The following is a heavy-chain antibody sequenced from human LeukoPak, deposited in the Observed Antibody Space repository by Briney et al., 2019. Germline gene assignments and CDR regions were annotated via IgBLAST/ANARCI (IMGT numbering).Heavy chain of an antibody. CDR3: ARVGEYSSSPDAFDI. V-gene: IGHV4-59*12. CDR2: IYYSGST. J-gene: IGHJ3*02. CDR1: GGSISSYY. Sequence: SETLSLTCTVSGGSISSYYWSWIRQPPGKGLEWIGYIYYSGSTNYNPSLKSRVTISVDTSKNQFSLKLSSVTAADTAVYYCARVGEYSSSPDAFDIWGQGTMVTVSS. D-gene: IGHD6-6*01.